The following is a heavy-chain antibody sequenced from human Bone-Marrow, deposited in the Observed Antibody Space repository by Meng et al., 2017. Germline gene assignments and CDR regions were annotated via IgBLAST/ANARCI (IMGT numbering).Heavy chain of an antibody. CDR3: ARVHDYVWGSYSYFDL. Sequence: GESLKISCAASGFTVSSNYMSWVRQAPGKGLEWVSVIYSGGSTYYADSVKGRFTISRDNSKNTLYLQMNSLRAEDTAVYYCARVHDYVWGSYSYFDLWGRGTLVTVSS. CDR2: IYSGGST. CDR1: GFTVSSNY. J-gene: IGHJ2*01. D-gene: IGHD3-16*01. V-gene: IGHV3-66*02.